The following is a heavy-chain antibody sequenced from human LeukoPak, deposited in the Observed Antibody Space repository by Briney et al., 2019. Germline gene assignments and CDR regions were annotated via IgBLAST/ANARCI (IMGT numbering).Heavy chain of an antibody. CDR1: GFTFSSYA. CDR2: ISSNGGST. D-gene: IGHD4-17*01. CDR3: ARDLGAYGDSKN. Sequence: PGGCLGLSCAASGFTFSSYAMHWVRQAPGKGLEYVSAISSNGGSTYYANSVKGRFTISRDNSKNTLYLQMGSLRAEDMAVYYCARDLGAYGDSKNWGQGTLVTVSS. V-gene: IGHV3-64*01. J-gene: IGHJ4*02.